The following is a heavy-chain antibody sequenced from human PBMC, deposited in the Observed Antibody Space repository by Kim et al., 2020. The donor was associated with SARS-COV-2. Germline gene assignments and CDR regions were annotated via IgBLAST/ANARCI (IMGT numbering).Heavy chain of an antibody. J-gene: IGHJ6*02. CDR3: ARGSIAAAAFDYYYYGMDV. Sequence: KSRVTISVDTSKNQLSLKLSSVTAADTAVYYCARGSIAAAAFDYYYYGMDVWGQGTTVTVSS. D-gene: IGHD6-13*01. V-gene: IGHV4-34*01.